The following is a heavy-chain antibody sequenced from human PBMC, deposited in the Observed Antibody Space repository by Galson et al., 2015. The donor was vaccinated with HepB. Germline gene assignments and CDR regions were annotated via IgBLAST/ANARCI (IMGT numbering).Heavy chain of an antibody. D-gene: IGHD3-3*01. Sequence: SLRLSCAASGFTFSNAWMSWVRQAPGKGLEWVGRIKSKTDGGTTDYAAPVKGRFTISRDDSKNTLYLQMNSLKTEDTAVYYCTTQLRFLEWVPPEEYYFDYWGQGTLVTVSS. CDR1: GFTFSNAW. CDR3: TTQLRFLEWVPPEEYYFDY. J-gene: IGHJ4*02. CDR2: IKSKTDGGTT. V-gene: IGHV3-15*01.